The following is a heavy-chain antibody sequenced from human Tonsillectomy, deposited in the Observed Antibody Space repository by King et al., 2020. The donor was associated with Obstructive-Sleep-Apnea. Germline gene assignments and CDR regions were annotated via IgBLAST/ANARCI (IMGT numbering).Heavy chain of an antibody. V-gene: IGHV4-39*07. CDR1: GVSIRSSSYY. CDR2: IYFRGRT. J-gene: IGHJ4*02. D-gene: IGHD1-26*01. Sequence: QLQESGPGLVKPSETLSLTFTVSGVSIRSSSYYWGWIRQPPGKGLEWIGSIYFRGRTYYNPSLKSRVTISLDTSKNQFSLNRSSVTAADTAIYYCARVQISGSNPIDDWGQGTLVTVSS. CDR3: ARVQISGSNPIDD.